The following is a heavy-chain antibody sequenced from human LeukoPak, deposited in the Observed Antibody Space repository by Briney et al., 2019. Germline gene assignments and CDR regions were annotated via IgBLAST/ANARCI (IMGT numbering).Heavy chain of an antibody. Sequence: GGSLRLSCAASGFTFSSYAMHWVRQAPGKGLEWVAVISYDGSNKYYADSVKGRFTISRDNSKNTLYLQMNSLRAEDTAVYYCARTMLAAADDYGMDVWGQGTTATVSS. D-gene: IGHD6-13*01. J-gene: IGHJ6*02. CDR3: ARTMLAAADDYGMDV. CDR2: ISYDGSNK. V-gene: IGHV3-30*04. CDR1: GFTFSSYA.